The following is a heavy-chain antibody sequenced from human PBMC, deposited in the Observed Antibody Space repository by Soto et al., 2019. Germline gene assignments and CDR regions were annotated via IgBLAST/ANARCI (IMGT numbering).Heavy chain of an antibody. CDR1: GYTFTRYG. CDR3: SRGEYYESKGEFDP. J-gene: IGHJ5*02. D-gene: IGHD3-22*01. CDR2: ISAYNGNT. Sequence: ASEKVSCKASGYTFTRYGISWVRQPPGQGLEWMGWISAYNGNTNYAQKLQGSVTMTTDTSTSTAYMELRSLRSDDTAVYYCSRGEYYESKGEFDPWGQGTLVTVSS. V-gene: IGHV1-18*04.